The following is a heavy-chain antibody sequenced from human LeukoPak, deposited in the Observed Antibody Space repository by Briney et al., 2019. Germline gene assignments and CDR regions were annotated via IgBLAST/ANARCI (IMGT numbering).Heavy chain of an antibody. CDR3: ARADGGYYYYYMDV. J-gene: IGHJ6*03. V-gene: IGHV1-18*01. CDR2: ISPYKDTP. CDR1: GYTFNGYG. D-gene: IGHD3-10*01. Sequence: ASVKVSCKASGYTFNGYGINWVRQAPGQGLEWLGWISPYKDTPYYTQQVQGRVTLTIDTSTGTAHMELRSLRSDDTAVYYCARADGGYYYYYMDVWGKGTTVTASS.